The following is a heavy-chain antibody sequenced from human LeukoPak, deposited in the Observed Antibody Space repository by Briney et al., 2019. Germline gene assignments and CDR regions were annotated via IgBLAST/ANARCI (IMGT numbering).Heavy chain of an antibody. CDR2: ISSSGSTI. CDR1: GFTFSDYY. CDR3: ARYYYGSGSYYRP. Sequence: GGSLRLSCAASGFTFSDYYMSWSRQAPGKGLEWVSSISSSGSTIYYADSVKGRFTISRVNAKNSLYLQMNSLRAEDTAVYYCARYYYGSGSYYRPWGQGTLVTVSS. J-gene: IGHJ4*02. V-gene: IGHV3-11*01. D-gene: IGHD3-10*01.